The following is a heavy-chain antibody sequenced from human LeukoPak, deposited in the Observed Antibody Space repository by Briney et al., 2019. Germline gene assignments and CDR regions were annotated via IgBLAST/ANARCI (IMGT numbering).Heavy chain of an antibody. V-gene: IGHV1-2*02. CDR2: INPNSGGT. CDR1: GYTFTGYY. D-gene: IGHD3-22*01. Sequence: ASVKVSCKSSGYTFTGYYMHWVRQAPGQGLEWMGWINPNSGGTNYAQRFQGRVTMTRDTSISTAYMELSRLRSDDTAVYYCGREYYDSSGSWFDHWGQGTLVTVSS. CDR3: GREYYDSSGSWFDH. J-gene: IGHJ5*02.